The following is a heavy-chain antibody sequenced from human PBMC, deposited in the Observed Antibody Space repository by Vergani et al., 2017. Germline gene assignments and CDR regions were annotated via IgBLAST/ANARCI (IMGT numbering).Heavy chain of an antibody. V-gene: IGHV3-23*01. J-gene: IGHJ4*02. Sequence: EVQLLESGGSLKQPGGSVRLSCAASGFTFSTYAMHWVRQAPGKGLEWVSALTGGGGSTYYADSFKGRFIISRDNSRDTLYLQMNSLRPEDTATYYCVKDSESDKNFFDSWGQGTLVTVSS. CDR1: GFTFSTYA. CDR2: LTGGGGST. D-gene: IGHD2/OR15-2a*01. CDR3: VKDSESDKNFFDS.